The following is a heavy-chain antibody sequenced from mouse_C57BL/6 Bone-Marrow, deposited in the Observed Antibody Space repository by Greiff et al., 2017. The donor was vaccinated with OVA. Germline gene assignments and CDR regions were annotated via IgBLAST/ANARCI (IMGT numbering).Heavy chain of an antibody. Sequence: ESGPGLAKPSQTLSLTCSVTGYSITSDYWNWIRQFPGNNLEYMGYISYSGSTYYNPSLKSRISITRDTSKNQYYLQLNSVTTEDTATYYCARYRDAPYYFDYWGQGTTLTVSS. CDR1: GYSITSDY. J-gene: IGHJ2*01. D-gene: IGHD3-3*01. CDR3: ARYRDAPYYFDY. V-gene: IGHV3-8*01. CDR2: ISYSGST.